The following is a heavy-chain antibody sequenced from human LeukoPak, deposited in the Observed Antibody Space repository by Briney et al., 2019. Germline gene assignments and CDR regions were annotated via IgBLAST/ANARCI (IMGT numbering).Heavy chain of an antibody. J-gene: IGHJ4*02. V-gene: IGHV4-39*01. CDR3: ARHSRPTLTAYFDY. Sequence: PSETLSLTCSVSGDSISSSSYYWGWIRQPPGQGLEWIGSIYYSGSTYYNPSLKSRVTISVDTSKTQFSLQLSSVTAADTAVYYCARHSRPTLTAYFDYWGQGTLVTVSS. D-gene: IGHD2-21*02. CDR1: GDSISSSSYY. CDR2: IYYSGST.